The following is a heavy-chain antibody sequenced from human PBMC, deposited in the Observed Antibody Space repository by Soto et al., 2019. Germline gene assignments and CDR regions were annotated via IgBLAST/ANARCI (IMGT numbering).Heavy chain of an antibody. V-gene: IGHV4-34*01. J-gene: IGHJ6*03. CDR1: GGSFSGYY. D-gene: IGHD3-10*01. CDR2: INHSGST. Sequence: SETLSLTCAVYGGSFSGYYWSWIRQPPGKGLEWIGEINHSGSTNYNPSLKSRVTISVDTSKNQFSLKLSSVTAADTAVYYCARGPRYYGSGSYSPYYYYYMDVWGKGTTVTVSS. CDR3: ARGPRYYGSGSYSPYYYYYMDV.